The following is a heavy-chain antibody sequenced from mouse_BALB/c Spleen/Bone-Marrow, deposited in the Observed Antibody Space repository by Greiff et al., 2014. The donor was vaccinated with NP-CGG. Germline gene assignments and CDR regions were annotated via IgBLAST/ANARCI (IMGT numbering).Heavy chain of an antibody. Sequence: QVQLQQPGPGLVAPSQSLSITCTVSGFSLTSYGVHWVRQPPGKGLEWLGVIWAGGSTNYNSALMSRLSISKDNSKSQVFLKMNSRQTDDTAMYYCARERQPLEGAMDYWGQGTSVTVSS. J-gene: IGHJ4*01. V-gene: IGHV2-9*02. CDR1: GFSLTSYG. CDR3: ARERQPLEGAMDY. CDR2: IWAGGST. D-gene: IGHD6-1*01.